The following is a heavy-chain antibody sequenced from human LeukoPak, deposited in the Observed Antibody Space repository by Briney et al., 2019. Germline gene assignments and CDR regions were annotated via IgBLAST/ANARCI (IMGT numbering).Heavy chain of an antibody. CDR3: AREGYSYGFLVSNWFDP. CDR1: GGTFSSYA. J-gene: IGHJ5*02. V-gene: IGHV1-69*04. D-gene: IGHD5-18*01. Sequence: GASVKVSCKASGGTFSSYAISWVRQAPGQGLEWMGRIIPILGIANYAQKFQGRVTITADKSTSTAYMELSSLRSEDTAVYYCAREGYSYGFLVSNWFDPWGQGTLVTVSS. CDR2: IIPILGIA.